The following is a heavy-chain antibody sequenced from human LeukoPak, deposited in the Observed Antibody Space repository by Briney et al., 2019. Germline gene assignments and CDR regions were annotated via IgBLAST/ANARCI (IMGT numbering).Heavy chain of an antibody. J-gene: IGHJ4*02. D-gene: IGHD5-12*01. V-gene: IGHV3-23*01. CDR2: ISGSGGST. Sequence: GGSLRLSCAASGFTFSSYGMHWVRQAPGKGLEWVSAISGSGGSTYYADSVNGRFTISRDNSKNTLYLQMNSLRAEDTAVYYCAKETKRTYSPIDYWGRGTLVTVSS. CDR1: GFTFSSYG. CDR3: AKETKRTYSPIDY.